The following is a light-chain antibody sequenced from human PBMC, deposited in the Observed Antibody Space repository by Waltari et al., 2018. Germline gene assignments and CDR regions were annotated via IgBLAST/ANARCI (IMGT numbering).Light chain of an antibody. CDR2: AAY. V-gene: IGKV1-39*01. Sequence: DIQMTQSPPSLAASVGDRVTISCRASQTISTYVSWYQQQPGQAPKLLIYAAYSLQSGVPSRFRGSGGGTDFTRTITSLQPEDFATYYCQHTFTTPWTFGQGTKVEIK. CDR1: QTISTY. J-gene: IGKJ1*01. CDR3: QHTFTTPWT.